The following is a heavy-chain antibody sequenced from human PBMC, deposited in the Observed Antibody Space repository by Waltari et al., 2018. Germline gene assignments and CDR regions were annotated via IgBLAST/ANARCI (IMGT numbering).Heavy chain of an antibody. CDR1: GFTFSSYG. CDR2: ITSYGSKK. V-gene: IGHV3-30*02. Sequence: VQLVESGGGVVQPGGSLRLSCAASGFTFSSYGLHWVRQAPGKGLGWVAFITSYGSKKYDADSVKGRVHISIDKSKKPLYLQMNILRTEDAAVHFCAKSGWTSCYNPLVDYWGQGTLVTVSP. J-gene: IGHJ4*02. CDR3: AKSGWTSCYNPLVDY. D-gene: IGHD2-2*02.